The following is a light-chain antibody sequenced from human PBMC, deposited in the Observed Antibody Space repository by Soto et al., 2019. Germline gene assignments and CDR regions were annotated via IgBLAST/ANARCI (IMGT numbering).Light chain of an antibody. CDR2: EGS. CDR3: CSYASGSTYV. Sequence: QSVLTQTASVSGSPGQSITISCTGTSSDVGSYNLVSWYQQHPGKAPKLMIYEGSKRLSGVSNRFSGSKSGNTASLTITGLQAEDEADYYCCSYASGSTYVFGTGTKLTVL. J-gene: IGLJ1*01. V-gene: IGLV2-23*01. CDR1: SSDVGSYNL.